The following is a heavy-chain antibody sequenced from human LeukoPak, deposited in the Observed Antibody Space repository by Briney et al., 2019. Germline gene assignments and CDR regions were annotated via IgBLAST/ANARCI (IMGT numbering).Heavy chain of an antibody. CDR2: IFPGDSDT. CDR1: GYKFVSYW. J-gene: IGHJ3*02. D-gene: IGHD3-16*01. Sequence: GESLKISCQISGYKFVSYWIGWVRQMPGKGLEWMGIIFPGDSDTRYSPSFEGQVTISADRSNNTAYLQWHSLEASDTAIYYCARRIFGGGGYAFDIWGQGTVVTVSS. CDR3: ARRIFGGGGYAFDI. V-gene: IGHV5-51*01.